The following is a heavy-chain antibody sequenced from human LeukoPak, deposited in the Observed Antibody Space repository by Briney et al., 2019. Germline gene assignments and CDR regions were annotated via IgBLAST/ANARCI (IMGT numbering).Heavy chain of an antibody. D-gene: IGHD6-6*01. CDR3: AREYSSSSVGAFDI. J-gene: IGHJ3*02. CDR1: GGSFSGYY. V-gene: IGHV4-34*01. CDR2: INHSGST. Sequence: SATLSLTCAVYGGSFSGYYWSWIRQSPGKGLEWIGEINHSGSTNYNPSLKSRVTISVDTSKNQFSLKLSSVTAADTAVYYCAREYSSSSVGAFDIWGQGTMVTVSS.